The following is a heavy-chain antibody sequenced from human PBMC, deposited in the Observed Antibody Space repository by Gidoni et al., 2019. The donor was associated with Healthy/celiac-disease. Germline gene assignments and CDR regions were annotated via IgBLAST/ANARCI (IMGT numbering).Heavy chain of an antibody. CDR3: ARDRGAKRQLLYYYYMDV. CDR2: INAGNGNT. D-gene: IGHD6-13*01. V-gene: IGHV1-3*01. CDR1: GYTFTSYA. Sequence: QVQLVQSGAELKKPGASVKVSCKASGYTFTSYAMHWVRQAPRQGLEGMGWINAGNGNTKYSQKFQGRVTITRDTSASTAYMELSSLRSEDTAVYYCARDRGAKRQLLYYYYMDVWGKGTTVTVSS. J-gene: IGHJ6*03.